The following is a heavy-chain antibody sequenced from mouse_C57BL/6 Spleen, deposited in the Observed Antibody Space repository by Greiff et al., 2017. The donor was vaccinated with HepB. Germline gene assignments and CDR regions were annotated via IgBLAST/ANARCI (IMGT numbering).Heavy chain of an antibody. CDR2: ISGGGGNT. Sequence: EVQLVESGGGLGKPGGTLKLSSAASGFTFSSYTMSWVRQTPEKRLEWVATISGGGGNTYYPDSVKGRFTISRDNAKNTLYLQMSSLRSEDTALYYCATPRYYGSSFDYWGQCTTLTVSS. D-gene: IGHD1-1*01. J-gene: IGHJ2*01. CDR3: ATPRYYGSSFDY. CDR1: GFTFSSYT. V-gene: IGHV5-9*01.